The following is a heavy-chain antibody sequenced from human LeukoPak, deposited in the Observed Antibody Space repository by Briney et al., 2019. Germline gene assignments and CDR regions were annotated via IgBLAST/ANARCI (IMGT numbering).Heavy chain of an antibody. CDR2: TSGSGNHM. CDR3: ARGWDRFGS. V-gene: IGHV3-21*01. Sequence: PGGSLRLSCAASGFTFSSYNMNWVRQAPGKGLEWVSSTSGSGNHMYYADSVKGRFTISRDNAKDSLYLQMNSLRAEDTAFYHCARGWDRFGSWGQGTLVTVSS. CDR1: GFTFSSYN. D-gene: IGHD1-26*01. J-gene: IGHJ4*02.